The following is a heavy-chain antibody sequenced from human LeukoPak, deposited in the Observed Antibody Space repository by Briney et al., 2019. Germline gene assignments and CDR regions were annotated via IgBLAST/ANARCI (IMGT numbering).Heavy chain of an antibody. D-gene: IGHD3-3*01. CDR3: AKADNDFWSGYSNWFDP. Sequence: PGGSLRLSCAASGFTFSTYSMTWVRQAPGKGLEWVSGISGSGSSTYYADSVKGRFSISRDNSKNTLYLQMNNLRVEDTAVYYCAKADNDFWSGYSNWFDPWGQGTLVTVSS. CDR1: GFTFSTYS. CDR2: ISGSGSST. J-gene: IGHJ5*02. V-gene: IGHV3-23*01.